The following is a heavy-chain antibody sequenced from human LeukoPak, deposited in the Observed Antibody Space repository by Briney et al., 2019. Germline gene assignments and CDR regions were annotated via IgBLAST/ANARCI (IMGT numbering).Heavy chain of an antibody. CDR3: ARDLSGTQAFDI. J-gene: IGHJ3*02. Sequence: SETLSLTCTVSGGSISSYYWSWIRQPAGKGLEWIGRIYSSGRTDYNPSLKSRATMSVDTSKNQFSLNLSSVTAADTAVYYCARDLSGTQAFDIWGQGTMVTVSS. CDR1: GGSISSYY. CDR2: IYSSGRT. V-gene: IGHV4-4*07. D-gene: IGHD6-13*01.